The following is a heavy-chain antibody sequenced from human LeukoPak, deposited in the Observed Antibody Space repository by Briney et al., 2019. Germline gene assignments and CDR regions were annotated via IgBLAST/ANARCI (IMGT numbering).Heavy chain of an antibody. CDR3: TRHFGVYYYYFYMDV. J-gene: IGHJ6*03. Sequence: ASVKVSFKASGYNFNSYGISWVRQAPGQGLEWMGWISAYNGNTNYGQSFQGRVTMTTDTSTSTAYMELRSLRSDDTAVYYCTRHFGVYYYYFYMDVWGKGTTVTVSS. V-gene: IGHV1-18*01. D-gene: IGHD3-10*01. CDR2: ISAYNGNT. CDR1: GYNFNSYG.